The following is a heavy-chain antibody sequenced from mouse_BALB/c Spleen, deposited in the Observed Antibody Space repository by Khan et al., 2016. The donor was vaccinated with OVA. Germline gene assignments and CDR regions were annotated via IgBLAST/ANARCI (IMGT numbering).Heavy chain of an antibody. CDR2: IWSGGNT. Sequence: QVQLKESGPGLVQPSQSLSITCTVTGFSLTTYGVHWVRQSPGTGLEWLGLIWSGGNTDYNAAFISRLSISKDNSKSQVFFKMNSLQADDTAIYCGAGNSYSYGVTDWGQGSLVTVSA. D-gene: IGHD2-12*01. J-gene: IGHJ3*01. CDR1: GFSLTTYG. CDR3: AGNSYSYGVTD. V-gene: IGHV2-4-1*01.